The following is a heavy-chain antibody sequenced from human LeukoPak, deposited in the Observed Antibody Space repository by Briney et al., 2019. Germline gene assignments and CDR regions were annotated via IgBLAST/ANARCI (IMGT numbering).Heavy chain of an antibody. D-gene: IGHD6-19*01. CDR2: INPNSGGT. CDR1: GYTFTGYY. J-gene: IGHJ4*02. V-gene: IGHV1-2*02. Sequence: ASVKVSCKASGYTFTGYYMHWVRQAPGQGLEWMGWINPNSGGTNYAQRFQGRITLTRDTSISTAYMELSGLTSDDTAVYYCARTLDTSGWYSPFDCWGQGTLVTVSS. CDR3: ARTLDTSGWYSPFDC.